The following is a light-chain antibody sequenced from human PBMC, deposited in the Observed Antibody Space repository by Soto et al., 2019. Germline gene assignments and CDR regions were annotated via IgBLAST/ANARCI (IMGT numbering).Light chain of an antibody. V-gene: IGKV3-20*01. Sequence: EIVWTQSPGTLSLSPGERATLSCRASQSVSSTYLAWYQQKPGQAPRLLIYGAFNRATGIPDRFSGSGSGTDFTLTISRLEPEDFTVYYCQQYGSSLYTFGQGTKLEIK. CDR3: QQYGSSLYT. CDR2: GAF. J-gene: IGKJ2*01. CDR1: QSVSSTY.